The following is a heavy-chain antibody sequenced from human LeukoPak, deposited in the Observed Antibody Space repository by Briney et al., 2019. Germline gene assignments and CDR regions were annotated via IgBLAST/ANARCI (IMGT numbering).Heavy chain of an antibody. Sequence: GGSLRLSCAASGFTFSSYSMNWVRQAPGKGLEWVSSISSSSSYIYYADSVKGRFAISRDNSKNTLYLQMNSLRAEGTAVYYCAREYGDYGNAFDIWGQGTMVTVSS. J-gene: IGHJ3*02. D-gene: IGHD4-17*01. CDR1: GFTFSSYS. V-gene: IGHV3-21*01. CDR3: AREYGDYGNAFDI. CDR2: ISSSSSYI.